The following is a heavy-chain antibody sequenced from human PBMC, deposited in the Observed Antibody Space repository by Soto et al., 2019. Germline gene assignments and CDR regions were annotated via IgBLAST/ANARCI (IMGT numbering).Heavy chain of an antibody. CDR3: ARVPDR. V-gene: IGHV4-61*01. D-gene: IGHD2-2*01. Sequence: TSETLSLTWTVAGESVSSGTYFWSWIRQPPGKGLEWIGYVYYSGSTNYNPTLKSRLTMSVDTSKNQFSLKLSSVTAADTAVYYCARVPDRWGQGTLVTVSS. J-gene: IGHJ5*02. CDR2: VYYSGST. CDR1: GESVSSGTYF.